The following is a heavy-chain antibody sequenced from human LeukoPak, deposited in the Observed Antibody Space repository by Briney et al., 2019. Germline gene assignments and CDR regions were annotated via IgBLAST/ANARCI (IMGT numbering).Heavy chain of an antibody. D-gene: IGHD5-24*01. J-gene: IGHJ4*02. CDR2: IWYDGTNK. CDR1: GFTFSSCG. V-gene: IGHV3-33*01. Sequence: GRSLRLSCAASGFTFSSCGMHWVRQAPGKGLEWVAVIWYDGTNKYYADSVKGRFTISRDNSKNTRYLQMNSLRAEDTAVYYCARGRDGYNWIDYWGQGTLVTVSS. CDR3: ARGRDGYNWIDY.